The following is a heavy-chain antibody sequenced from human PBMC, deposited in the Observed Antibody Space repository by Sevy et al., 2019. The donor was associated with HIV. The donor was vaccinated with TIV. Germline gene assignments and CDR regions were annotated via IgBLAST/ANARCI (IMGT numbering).Heavy chain of an antibody. CDR1: GGSITSLY. CDR2: IDYNGHI. V-gene: IGHV4-59*08. Sequence: SETLSLTCTVSGGSITSLYWNWIRQPPGKGLEWIANIDYNGHINYNPSLKSRVTLSLDTSKNQFSLRLRSVTAADTARYYCAGENAWGRCYSWGQGTLVTVSS. J-gene: IGHJ4*02. CDR3: AGENAWGRCYS. D-gene: IGHD1-26*01.